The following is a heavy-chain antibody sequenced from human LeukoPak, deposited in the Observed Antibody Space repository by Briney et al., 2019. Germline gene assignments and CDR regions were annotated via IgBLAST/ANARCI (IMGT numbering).Heavy chain of an antibody. CDR2: IYTSGST. CDR1: GGSISSYY. Sequence: SETLSLTCTVSGGSISSYYWSWIRQPAGKGLEWIGRIYTSGSTNYNPSLKSRVTMSVDTSKNQFSLKLSSVTAADTAVYYCARESHSGIAAAGLDYWGQGTLVTVSS. D-gene: IGHD6-13*01. V-gene: IGHV4-4*07. CDR3: ARESHSGIAAAGLDY. J-gene: IGHJ4*02.